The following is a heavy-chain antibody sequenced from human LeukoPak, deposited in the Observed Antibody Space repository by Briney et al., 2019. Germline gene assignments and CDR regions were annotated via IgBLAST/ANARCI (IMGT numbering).Heavy chain of an antibody. CDR2: ITSNGGET. CDR3: AKDVGAAAGYFDY. Sequence: PGGSLRLSCAASGFTFSNFAMHWVRQAPGKGLEYVSAITSNGGETYYANSVKGRFTISRDNSKNTLYLQMNSLRAEDTAVYYCAKDVGAAAGYFDYWGQGTLVTVSS. CDR1: GFTFSNFA. J-gene: IGHJ4*02. D-gene: IGHD6-13*01. V-gene: IGHV3-64*04.